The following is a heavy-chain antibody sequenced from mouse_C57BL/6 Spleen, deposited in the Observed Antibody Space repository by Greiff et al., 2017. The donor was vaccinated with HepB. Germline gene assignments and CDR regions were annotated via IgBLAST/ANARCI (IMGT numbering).Heavy chain of an antibody. CDR3: AREGGSYGNYGAMDY. V-gene: IGHV1-82*01. CDR1: GYAFSSSW. Sequence: VQLQQSGPELVKPGASVKISCKASGYAFSSSWMNWVKQRPGKGLEWIGRIYPGDGDTNYNGKFKGKATLTADKSSSTAYMQLSSLTSEDSAVYFCAREGGSYGNYGAMDYWGQGTSVTVSS. J-gene: IGHJ4*01. CDR2: IYPGDGDT. D-gene: IGHD2-1*01.